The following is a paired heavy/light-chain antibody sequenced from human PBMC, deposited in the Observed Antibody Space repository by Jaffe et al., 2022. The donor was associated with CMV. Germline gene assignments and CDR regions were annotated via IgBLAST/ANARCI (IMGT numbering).Heavy chain of an antibody. D-gene: IGHD6-6*01. V-gene: IGHV4-31*03. CDR3: ATIGGLQHLVRNYYGVDV. Sequence: QVQLQESGPGLVKPSQTLSLTCTVSGGSISSGDYYWSWVRQHPEKGLEWIGYISYTGNTYYTPSLKSRVVISLDTSRNQFSLNLDSVTAADTAVYYCATIGGLQHLVRNYYGVDVWGQGTTVTVSS. CDR2: ISYTGNT. J-gene: IGHJ6*02. CDR1: GGSISSGDYY.
Light chain of an antibody. CDR3: QQYNSYPLT. CDR1: RSISSW. J-gene: IGKJ3*01. Sequence: DIQMTQSPSTLSASVGDRVTITCRASRSISSWVAWYQQKPGKAPKLLIYRSFSLESGVPSRFSGSGSGTEFTLTISGLQPDDFATYYCQQYNSYPLTFGPGTKVGVK. CDR2: RSF. V-gene: IGKV1-5*03.